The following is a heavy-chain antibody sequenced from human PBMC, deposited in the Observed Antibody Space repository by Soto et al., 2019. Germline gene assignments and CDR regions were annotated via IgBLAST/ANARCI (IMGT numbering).Heavy chain of an antibody. CDR2: ISPHNGNT. J-gene: IGHJ4*02. CDR3: ARDTGNSFDY. V-gene: IGHV1-18*01. CDR1: VYTFNTYF. Sequence: HVQLVQSGGELKKPGASVKVSCNTPVYTFNTYFITWVRQAPGQGLEWMGWISPHNGNTNYAEKFQGRVTMTADTITKTAFMELRNLSIDDTAVYYCARDTGNSFDYWGQGTPVTVSS.